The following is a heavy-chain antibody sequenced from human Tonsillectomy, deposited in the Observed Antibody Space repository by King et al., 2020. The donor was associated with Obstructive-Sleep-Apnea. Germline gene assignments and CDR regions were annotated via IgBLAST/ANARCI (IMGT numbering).Heavy chain of an antibody. CDR2: IYPRDSDT. Sequence: QLVQSAAELKKPGESLKISCKGSGYDFTTYWIGWVRRMPGKGLEWLGTIYPRDSDTSYSPSLQGQVTISADKSINTAFLHWRSLKASDTAMYYCTRHSHLGYNYGYVEYWGQGTLVTVSS. D-gene: IGHD5-18*01. V-gene: IGHV5-51*01. J-gene: IGHJ4*02. CDR3: TRHSHLGYNYGYVEY. CDR1: GYDFTTYW.